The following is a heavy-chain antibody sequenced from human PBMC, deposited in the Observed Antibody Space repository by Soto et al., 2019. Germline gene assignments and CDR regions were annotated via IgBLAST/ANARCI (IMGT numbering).Heavy chain of an antibody. Sequence: GASLKISCVGSGFTFHGSTMHWVRQASGKGLEWIGLISIKPNNYATVYAASVTGRFTISRDDSNNTAYLQMNRLKTEDTAVYYCVRAYENSNYYFDNWGRGTLVTVSS. CDR1: GFTFHGST. CDR3: VRAYENSNYYFDN. CDR2: ISIKPNNYAT. J-gene: IGHJ4*02. V-gene: IGHV3-73*01. D-gene: IGHD3-22*01.